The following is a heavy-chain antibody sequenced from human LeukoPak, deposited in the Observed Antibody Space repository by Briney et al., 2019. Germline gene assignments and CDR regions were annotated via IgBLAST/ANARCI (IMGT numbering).Heavy chain of an antibody. CDR2: INSDGSST. J-gene: IGHJ4*02. Sequence: GGSLRLSCAASGFTFSRNWMHWVRQAPGKGLVWVSRINSDGSSTSYADSVKGRFTISRDNAKNTLYLQMTSLRAEDTAVYYCARLGARSGSYDYWGQGTLVTVSS. CDR3: ARLGARSGSYDY. CDR1: GFTFSRNW. D-gene: IGHD3-10*01. V-gene: IGHV3-74*01.